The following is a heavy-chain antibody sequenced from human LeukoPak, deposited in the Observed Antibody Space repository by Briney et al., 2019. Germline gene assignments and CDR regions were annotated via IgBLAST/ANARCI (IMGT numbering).Heavy chain of an antibody. CDR3: ARGLGPPGKARWFDP. CDR2: ISYDGTNK. D-gene: IGHD1-14*01. Sequence: GGSLRLSCAASGFPFSNYAMHWVRQAPGKGLEWVAVISYDGTNKYYADSVKGRFTISRDNSKNTLYLQMSSLRAEDTAVYYCARGLGPPGKARWFDPWGLGTLVTVSS. CDR1: GFPFSNYA. J-gene: IGHJ5*02. V-gene: IGHV3-30-3*01.